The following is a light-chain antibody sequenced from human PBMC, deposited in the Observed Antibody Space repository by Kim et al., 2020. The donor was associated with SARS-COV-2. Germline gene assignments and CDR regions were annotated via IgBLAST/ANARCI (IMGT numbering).Light chain of an antibody. Sequence: QSITISCPGTNSDVGGYNFVSWYHTHPRKVPKLILYDVINRPSGISPRFSGSKSGNTASLPISGLQADDEADYYCSSYTSSNTLVFGTGTKVTVL. CDR1: NSDVGGYNF. CDR3: SSYTSSNTLV. J-gene: IGLJ1*01. V-gene: IGLV2-14*03. CDR2: DVI.